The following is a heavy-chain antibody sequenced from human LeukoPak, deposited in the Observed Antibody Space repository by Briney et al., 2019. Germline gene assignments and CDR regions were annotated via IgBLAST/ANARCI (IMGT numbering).Heavy chain of an antibody. Sequence: PSETLSLTCTVSGGSISSYYWSWIRQPPGKGLEWIGEINHSGSTNYNPSLKSRVAISVDTSKNQFSLKLSSVTAADTAVYYCARLPPRRTVIVVEFDYWGQGTLVTVSS. V-gene: IGHV4-34*01. D-gene: IGHD3-22*01. J-gene: IGHJ4*02. CDR2: INHSGST. CDR1: GGSISSYY. CDR3: ARLPPRRTVIVVEFDY.